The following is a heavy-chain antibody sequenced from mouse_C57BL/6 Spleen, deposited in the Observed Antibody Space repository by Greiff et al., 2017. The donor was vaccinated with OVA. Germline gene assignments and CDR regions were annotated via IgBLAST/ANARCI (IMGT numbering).Heavy chain of an antibody. J-gene: IGHJ3*01. Sequence: QVQLQQPGAELVMPGASVKLSCKASGYTFTSYWMHWVKQRPGQGLEWIGEIDPSDSYTNYNQKFKGKSTLTVDKSSSTAYMQLSSLTSEDSAVYYCATYYGSRGIAWFAYWGQGTLVTVSA. D-gene: IGHD1-1*01. V-gene: IGHV1-69*01. CDR2: IDPSDSYT. CDR3: ATYYGSRGIAWFAY. CDR1: GYTFTSYW.